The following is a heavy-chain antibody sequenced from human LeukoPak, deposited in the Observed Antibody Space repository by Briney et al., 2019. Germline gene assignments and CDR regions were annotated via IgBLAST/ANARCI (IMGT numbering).Heavy chain of an antibody. J-gene: IGHJ4*02. V-gene: IGHV3-23*01. CDR3: ARDRGSGLDY. CDR2: IFPSGGEI. Sequence: GGSLRLSCEASGFTFSTFAMIWVRQPPGKGLEWVSSIFPSGGEIHYADSVRGRFTISRDNSKNTLYLQMNSLRAEDTAVYYCARDRGSGLDYWGQGTLVTVSS. D-gene: IGHD3-10*01. CDR1: GFTFSTFA.